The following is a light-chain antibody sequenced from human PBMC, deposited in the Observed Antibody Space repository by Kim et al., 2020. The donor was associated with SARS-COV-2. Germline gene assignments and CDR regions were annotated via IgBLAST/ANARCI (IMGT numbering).Light chain of an antibody. CDR2: DAS. Sequence: AFVGDRVTITCQASQDLSNCLSWYQQKPVKAPKLLINDASTLYTWVPSRFSGSGSGTHFTFTISSLQPEDVATYYCQQYNSLPLSFGGGTKVDIK. J-gene: IGKJ4*01. CDR3: QQYNSLPLS. V-gene: IGKV1-33*01. CDR1: QDLSNC.